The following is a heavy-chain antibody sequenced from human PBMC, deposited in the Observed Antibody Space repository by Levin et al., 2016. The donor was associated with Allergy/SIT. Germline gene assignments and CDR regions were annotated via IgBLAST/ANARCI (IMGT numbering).Heavy chain of an antibody. Sequence: SETLSLTCAVSGGSISSSNWWSWVRQPPGKGLEWIGEIYHSGSTNYNPSLKSRVTISGDKSKNQFSLKLTSVTAADTAVYYCARVASGPRHSEFDYWGQGTLVTVSS. CDR1: GGSISSSNW. D-gene: IGHD2-8*02. V-gene: IGHV4-4*02. J-gene: IGHJ4*02. CDR2: IYHSGST. CDR3: ARVASGPRHSEFDY.